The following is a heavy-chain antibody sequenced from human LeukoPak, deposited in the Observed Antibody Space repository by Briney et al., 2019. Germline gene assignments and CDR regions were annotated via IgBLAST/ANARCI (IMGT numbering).Heavy chain of an antibody. CDR2: IWYDGSNK. Sequence: GGSLRLSCAASGFTFSSYGMHWVRQAPGKGLEWVAVIWYDGSNKYYADSVKGRFTISRDNSKNTLYLQMNSLRAEDTAVYYCATLGRVGATSDYWGQGTLVTVSS. CDR3: ATLGRVGATSDY. D-gene: IGHD1-26*01. V-gene: IGHV3-33*08. CDR1: GFTFSSYG. J-gene: IGHJ4*02.